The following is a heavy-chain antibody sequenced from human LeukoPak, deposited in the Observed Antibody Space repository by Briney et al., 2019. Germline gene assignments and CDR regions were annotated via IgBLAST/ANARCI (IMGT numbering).Heavy chain of an antibody. D-gene: IGHD6-13*01. CDR3: APYSSNWYVYFQH. V-gene: IGHV3-48*03. CDR2: IIPSGSTI. Sequence: GGSLRLSCAASGFTFSSYEMNWVRQAPGKGLEWVSYIIPSGSTIYYADSVKGRFTISRDTAENSLFLQMNSLRAEDTAVYYCAPYSSNWYVYFQHWGQGTLVTVSS. CDR1: GFTFSSYE. J-gene: IGHJ1*01.